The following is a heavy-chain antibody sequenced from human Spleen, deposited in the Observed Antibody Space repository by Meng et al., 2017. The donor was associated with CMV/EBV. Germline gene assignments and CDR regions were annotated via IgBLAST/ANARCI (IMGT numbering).Heavy chain of an antibody. CDR2: IYYSGST. D-gene: IGHD3-3*01. V-gene: IGHV4-31*02. J-gene: IGHJ4*02. Sequence: ISSGCYYWSWIRQHPGKRLEWIGYIYYSGSTYYNPSLKSRVTISVDTSKNQFSLKLSSVTAADTAVYYCARSPTHTIFGVVTTTHFDYWGQGTLVTVSS. CDR3: ARSPTHTIFGVVTTTHFDY. CDR1: ISSGCYY.